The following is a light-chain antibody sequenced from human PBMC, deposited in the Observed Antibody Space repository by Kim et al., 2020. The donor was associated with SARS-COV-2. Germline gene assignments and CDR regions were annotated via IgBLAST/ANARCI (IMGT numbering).Light chain of an antibody. J-gene: IGLJ3*02. V-gene: IGLV2-14*03. CDR2: DVS. CDR3: SSYTSSSTLV. CDR1: SSDVGVYNY. Sequence: SALTQPASVSGSPGQSITISCTGTSSDVGVYNYVSWYQHHPGKAPKLMIYDVSKWPSGVSNRFSGSKSGNTASLTISGLQAEDEADYYCSSYTSSSTLVFGGGTQLTVL.